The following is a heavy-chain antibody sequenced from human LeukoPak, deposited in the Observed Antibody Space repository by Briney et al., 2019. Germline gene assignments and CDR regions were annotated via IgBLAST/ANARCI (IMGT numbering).Heavy chain of an antibody. Sequence: GGSLRLSCAASGFPFSSYAMSWVRQAPGKGLEWVSAISGSGGSTYYADSVKGRFTISRDNSKNTLYLQMNSLRAEDTAVYYCAKLFNGYSNFDYWGQGTLVTVSS. CDR2: ISGSGGST. J-gene: IGHJ4*02. D-gene: IGHD3-22*01. CDR3: AKLFNGYSNFDY. CDR1: GFPFSSYA. V-gene: IGHV3-23*01.